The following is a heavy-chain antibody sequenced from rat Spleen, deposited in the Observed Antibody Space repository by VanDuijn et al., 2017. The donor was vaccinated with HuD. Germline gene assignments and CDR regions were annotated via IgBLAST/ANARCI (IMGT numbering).Heavy chain of an antibody. V-gene: IGHV5-22*01. Sequence: EVQLVESGGGLVRPGRSLKLSCAASGFTFSDYYMAWVRQAPNKGLEWVASITNASVRTYYPYSVKGRFTISRDTAQNTLYLQMTSLRSEDTATYYCSRGGATRFDYWGQGVMVTVSS. CDR2: ITNASVRT. CDR3: SRGGATRFDY. CDR1: GFTFSDYY. D-gene: IGHD1-11*01. J-gene: IGHJ2*01.